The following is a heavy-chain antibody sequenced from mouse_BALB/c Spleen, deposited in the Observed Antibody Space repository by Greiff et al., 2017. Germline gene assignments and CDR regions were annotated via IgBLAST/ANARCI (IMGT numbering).Heavy chain of an antibody. CDR3: ARQGGITTVVAGDAMDY. Sequence: EVQRVESGGGLVKPGGSLKLSCAASGFAFSSYDMSWVRQTPEKRLEWVAYISSGGGSTYYPDTVKGRFTISRDNAKNTLYLQMSSLKSEDTAMYYCARQGGITTVVAGDAMDYWGQGTSVTVSS. J-gene: IGHJ4*01. CDR1: GFAFSSYD. V-gene: IGHV5-12-1*01. CDR2: ISSGGGST. D-gene: IGHD1-1*01.